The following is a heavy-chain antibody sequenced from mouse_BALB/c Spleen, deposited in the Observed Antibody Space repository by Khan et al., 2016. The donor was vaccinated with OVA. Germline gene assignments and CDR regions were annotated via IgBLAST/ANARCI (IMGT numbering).Heavy chain of an antibody. CDR3: AAYYDYDYAMDY. Sequence: VQLKESGPDLVKPSQSLSLTCTVTGYSITSGYSWHWIRQFPGNKLEWMGYIHYIGSTNYNPSLKSRISITRDTSKNQFFLQLNSVNTEDTATYYCAAYYDYDYAMDYWGQGTSVTVSS. J-gene: IGHJ4*01. D-gene: IGHD2-4*01. CDR1: GYSITSGYS. CDR2: IHYIGST. V-gene: IGHV3-1*02.